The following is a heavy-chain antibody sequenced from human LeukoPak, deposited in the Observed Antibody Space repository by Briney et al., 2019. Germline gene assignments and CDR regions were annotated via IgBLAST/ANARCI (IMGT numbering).Heavy chain of an antibody. J-gene: IGHJ4*02. CDR2: IYSGGCT. Sequence: GGSLTLSCAASGFTVSSKYMSWVRQAPGKGLEWVSVIYSGGCTYYADSVKGRFTISRDNSKNTVYLQMNSLRAEDTAVYYCARESSGWLQLFDYWGQGTLVTVSS. CDR3: ARESSGWLQLFDY. CDR1: GFTVSSKY. V-gene: IGHV3-66*01. D-gene: IGHD5-24*01.